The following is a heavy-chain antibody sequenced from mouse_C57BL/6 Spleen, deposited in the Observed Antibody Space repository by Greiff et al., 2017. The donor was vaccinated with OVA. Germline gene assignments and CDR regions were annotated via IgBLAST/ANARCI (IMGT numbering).Heavy chain of an antibody. CDR2: IYPRDGST. V-gene: IGHV1-85*01. Sequence: QVQLQRSGPELVKPGASVKLSCKASGYTFTSYDINWVKQRPGQGLEWIGWIYPRDGSTKYNEKFKGKATLTVDTSSSTAYMELHSLTSEDSAVYFCARRDDYDGDYFDYWGQGTTLTVSS. CDR1: GYTFTSYD. D-gene: IGHD2-4*01. J-gene: IGHJ2*01. CDR3: ARRDDYDGDYFDY.